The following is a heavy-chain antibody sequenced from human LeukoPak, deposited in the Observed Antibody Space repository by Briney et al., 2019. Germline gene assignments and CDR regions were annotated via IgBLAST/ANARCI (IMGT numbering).Heavy chain of an antibody. V-gene: IGHV1-8*03. CDR1: GYTFTNYD. J-gene: IGHJ6*02. D-gene: IGHD6-6*01. Sequence: GASVKVSCKAYGYTFTNYDINWVRQATGQGLEWLGWMNPNSGNTGFAQKFQGRVTITRNTSISTAYMELSSLRSEDTAVYYCARGSVAAFRDPQAYGMDVWGQGTTVTVSS. CDR2: MNPNSGNT. CDR3: ARGSVAAFRDPQAYGMDV.